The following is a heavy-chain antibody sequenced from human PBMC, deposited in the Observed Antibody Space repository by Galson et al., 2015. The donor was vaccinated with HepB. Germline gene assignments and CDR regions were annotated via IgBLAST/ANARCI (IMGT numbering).Heavy chain of an antibody. CDR1: GGTFSSYT. CDR3: ARDFGFKGSSDY. Sequence: SVKVSCKASGGTFSSYTISWVRQAPGQGLEWMGRIIPILGIANYAQKFQGRVTITADKSTSTAYMELSSLRSEDTAVYYCARDFGFKGSSDYWGQGTLVTVSS. V-gene: IGHV1-69*04. CDR2: IIPILGIA. J-gene: IGHJ4*02. D-gene: IGHD3-10*01.